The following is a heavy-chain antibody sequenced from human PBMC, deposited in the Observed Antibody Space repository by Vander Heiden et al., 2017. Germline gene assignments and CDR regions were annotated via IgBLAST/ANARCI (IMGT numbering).Heavy chain of an antibody. CDR3: AKAGGGGDYPLNYFDY. CDR1: GFTFDDYA. Sequence: EVRLVESGGGLVQPGRSLRLSCAASGFTFDDYAMHWVRQAPGKGLEWVSGISWNSGSIDYADSVKGRFTISRDNAKNSLYLQMNSLRTEDTAFYYCAKAGGGGDYPLNYFDYWGQGNLVTVSS. CDR2: ISWNSGSI. J-gene: IGHJ4*02. V-gene: IGHV3-9*01. D-gene: IGHD4-17*01.